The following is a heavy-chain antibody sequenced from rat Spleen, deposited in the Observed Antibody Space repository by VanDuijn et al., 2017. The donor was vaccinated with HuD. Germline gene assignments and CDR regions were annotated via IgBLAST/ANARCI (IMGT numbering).Heavy chain of an antibody. D-gene: IGHD1-9*01. CDR2: ITNAAGKV. V-gene: IGHV5-31*01. CDR1: GFTFNNYW. J-gene: IGHJ2*01. Sequence: EVQLVESGGGLVQPGGSLKLSCVASGFTFNNYWMTWIRQAPGKGLEWVASITNAAGKVHYPDSVKGRFTISRDTAQNTLYLQMDSLRSEDTATYYCTTATMGITDWGQGVMVTVSS. CDR3: TTATMGITD.